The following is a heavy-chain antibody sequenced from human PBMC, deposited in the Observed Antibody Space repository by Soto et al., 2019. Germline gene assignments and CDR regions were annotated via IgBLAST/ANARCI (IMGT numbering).Heavy chain of an antibody. V-gene: IGHV3-53*01. J-gene: IGHJ3*02. CDR2: IYSGGST. CDR1: GFTVSSNY. CDR3: ARDCPPSSHPDAFAI. Sequence: PGGSLRLSCAASGFTVSSNYMSWVRQAPGKGLEWVSVIYSGGSTYYADSVKGRFTISRDNSKNTLYLQMNSLRAEDTAVYYCARDCPPSSHPDAFAIWGQGTMVTVSS.